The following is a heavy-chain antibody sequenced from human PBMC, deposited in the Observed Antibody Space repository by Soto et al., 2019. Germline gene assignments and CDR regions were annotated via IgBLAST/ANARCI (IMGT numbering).Heavy chain of an antibody. D-gene: IGHD3-10*01. V-gene: IGHV3-30*18. J-gene: IGHJ3*01. CDR3: AKDRGRDGFDF. Sequence: QVQLVESGGGVVQPGRSLRLSCAASGFTFSTYGMHWVRQAPGKGLEWVAVISHDGSQRYYADSVKGRFTISRDNSKSTLYLQMSILRVDETAVYYCAKDRGRDGFDFWGQGTMVTVSS. CDR1: GFTFSTYG. CDR2: ISHDGSQR.